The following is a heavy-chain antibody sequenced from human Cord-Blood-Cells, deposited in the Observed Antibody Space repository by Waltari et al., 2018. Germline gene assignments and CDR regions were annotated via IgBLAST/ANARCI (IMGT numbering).Heavy chain of an antibody. CDR3: ARGSGYSSSSAAFDI. D-gene: IGHD6-6*01. J-gene: IGHJ3*02. CDR2: IYHSGST. V-gene: IGHV4-38-2*01. Sequence: QVQLQESGPGLVKPSETLSLTCAVSGYSLSSGYYWGWIRQPPGQGLEWIGSIYHSGSTYYNPSLKSRVTISVDTSKNQFSLKLSSVTAADTAVYYCARGSGYSSSSAAFDIWGQGTMVTVSS. CDR1: GYSLSSGYY.